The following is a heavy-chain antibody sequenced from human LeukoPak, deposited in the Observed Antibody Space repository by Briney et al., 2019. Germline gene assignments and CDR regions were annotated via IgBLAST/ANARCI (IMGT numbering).Heavy chain of an antibody. J-gene: IGHJ4*02. CDR1: GFTFDIYA. V-gene: IGHV3-64*01. Sequence: GGSLRLSCAASGFTFDIYAMHWVRQAPGKGLEYVSGISDQGGSTYYANSVKGRFTISRDNSKNTLYLQMGSLRAEDTAVYYCARVDSTGWDDAFDYWGQGTLVTVPS. CDR3: ARVDSTGWDDAFDY. CDR2: ISDQGGST. D-gene: IGHD6-19*01.